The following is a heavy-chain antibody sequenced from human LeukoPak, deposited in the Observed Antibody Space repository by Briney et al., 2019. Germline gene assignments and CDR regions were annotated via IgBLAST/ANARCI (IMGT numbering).Heavy chain of an antibody. CDR3: ADNLSR. D-gene: IGHD1-1*01. V-gene: IGHV3-48*04. Sequence: GGSLRLSCAASGFTFSSYSMNWVSQAPGKGLEWVSYISSSSSTIYYADSVKGRFTISRDNAKNSLYLQMNSLRAEDTAVYFCADNLSRWGQGTLVTVSS. J-gene: IGHJ4*02. CDR2: ISSSSSTI. CDR1: GFTFSSYS.